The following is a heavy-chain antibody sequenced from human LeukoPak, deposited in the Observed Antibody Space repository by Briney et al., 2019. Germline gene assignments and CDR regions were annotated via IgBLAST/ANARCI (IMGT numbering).Heavy chain of an antibody. V-gene: IGHV3-7*03. CDR1: GFTFSSYW. J-gene: IGHJ6*03. Sequence: GGSLRLSCAASGFTFSSYWMSWVRQAPGKGLEWVANIKQDGSEKYYVDSVKGRFTISRDNAKNSLYLQMNSLRAEDTAVYYCAKGGGSFYHYYMDVWGKGTTVTVSS. CDR3: AKGGGSFYHYYMDV. CDR2: IKQDGSEK. D-gene: IGHD1-26*01.